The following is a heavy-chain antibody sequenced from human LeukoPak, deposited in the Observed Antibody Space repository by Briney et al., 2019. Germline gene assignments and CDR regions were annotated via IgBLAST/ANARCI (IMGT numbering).Heavy chain of an antibody. D-gene: IGHD3-10*01. CDR1: GFTLSSYA. V-gene: IGHV3-23*01. Sequence: GGSLRLSCAASGFTLSSYAMSWVRQAPGKGLEWVSAISGSGGSTYYADSVKGRFTISRDNSKNTLYLQMNSLRAEDTAVYYCAKDHHLPPFPMVRGPDSFDIWGQGTMVTVSS. J-gene: IGHJ3*02. CDR2: ISGSGGST. CDR3: AKDHHLPPFPMVRGPDSFDI.